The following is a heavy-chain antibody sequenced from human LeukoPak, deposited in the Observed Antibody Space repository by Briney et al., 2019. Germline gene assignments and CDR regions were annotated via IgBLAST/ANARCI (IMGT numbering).Heavy chain of an antibody. Sequence: PGGSLTLSCAASGFTFSSFWMSWVRQAPGKGLEWVASIKQDGSQKYYVDSVKGRFTISRDNAKNSLYLQMNSLRAEDTAVYYCARDGSGTGWYAGDYWGRGTLVTVSS. CDR1: GFTFSSFW. CDR3: ARDGSGTGWYAGDY. J-gene: IGHJ4*02. D-gene: IGHD6-19*01. V-gene: IGHV3-7*03. CDR2: IKQDGSQK.